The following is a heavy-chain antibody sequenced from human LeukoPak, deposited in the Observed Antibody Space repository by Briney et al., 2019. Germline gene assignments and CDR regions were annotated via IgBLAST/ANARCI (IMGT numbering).Heavy chain of an antibody. Sequence: GGSLRLSCAVSGFTYSDYYMRWIRQAPGKGLEWVSYISSSGSTIYYADSVKGRFTISRDNAKNSLYLQMNSLRAEDTAVYCCAIYPTHIRYIVATMWGQGTLVTVSS. J-gene: IGHJ4*02. V-gene: IGHV3-11*01. CDR2: ISSSGSTI. CDR1: GFTYSDYY. CDR3: AIYPTHIRYIVATM. D-gene: IGHD5-12*01.